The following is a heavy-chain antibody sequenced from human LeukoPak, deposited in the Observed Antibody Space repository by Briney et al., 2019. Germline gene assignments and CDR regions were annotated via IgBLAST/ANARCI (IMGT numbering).Heavy chain of an antibody. CDR2: IYHTVRP. Sequence: PSETLSLTCTVSGGSISSYYWSWIRQAPGKGLEWIGCIYHTVRPNYNPSLKSRVTISVDTSKSQFSLKLSSVTAADTAVYYCARERVVVVAATASGYFDYWGQGTLVTVPS. J-gene: IGHJ4*02. CDR1: GGSISSYY. V-gene: IGHV4-59*01. CDR3: ARERVVVVAATASGYFDY. D-gene: IGHD2-15*01.